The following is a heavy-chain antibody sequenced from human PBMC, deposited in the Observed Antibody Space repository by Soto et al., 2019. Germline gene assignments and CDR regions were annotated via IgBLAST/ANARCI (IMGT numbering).Heavy chain of an antibody. V-gene: IGHV3-9*01. CDR2: INWNSGSI. J-gene: IGHJ4*02. D-gene: IGHD5-12*01. Sequence: GGSLRLSCAASGFTFDDYATHWVRQVPGKGLEWVSGINWNSGSIGYGDSVKGRFAISRDNSKNTLYLQMNSLRAEDTAVYYCARGRDGYNSDCFDYWGQGTLVTVSS. CDR3: ARGRDGYNSDCFDY. CDR1: GFTFDDYA.